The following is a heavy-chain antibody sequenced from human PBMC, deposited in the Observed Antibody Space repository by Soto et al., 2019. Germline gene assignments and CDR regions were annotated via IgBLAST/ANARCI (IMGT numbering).Heavy chain of an antibody. J-gene: IGHJ3*02. CDR3: ARGGYYYDTRDAFDI. CDR1: GFTFSSYE. Sequence: GGSLRLSCAASGFTFSSYEMNWVRQAPGKGLEWVSYISSSGSTIYYADSVKGRFTISRDNAKNSLYLQMNSLRAEDTAVYYCARGGYYYDTRDAFDIRGQGTMVTVS. D-gene: IGHD3-22*01. CDR2: ISSSGSTI. V-gene: IGHV3-48*03.